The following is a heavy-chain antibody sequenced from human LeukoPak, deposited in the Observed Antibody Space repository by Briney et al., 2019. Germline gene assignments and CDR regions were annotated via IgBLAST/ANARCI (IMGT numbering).Heavy chain of an antibody. CDR2: ISYGNT. D-gene: IGHD5-18*01. CDR1: GGSISTYY. V-gene: IGHV4-59*01. CDR3: ARDKAHSYGRYFDP. Sequence: SETLSLTCSVSGGSISTYYWNWIRQTPGKGLEWIGHISYGNTEYNPSLKSRVTISVDTSKNHFSLKLTSVTAADTAVYYCARDKAHSYGRYFDPWGQGALVTVSS. J-gene: IGHJ5*02.